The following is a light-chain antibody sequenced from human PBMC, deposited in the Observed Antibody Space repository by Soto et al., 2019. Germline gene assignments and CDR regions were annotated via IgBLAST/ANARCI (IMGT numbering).Light chain of an antibody. CDR1: QSVINN. CDR3: QQYTNWPLS. V-gene: IGKV3-15*01. J-gene: IGKJ4*01. CDR2: GAS. Sequence: EIVMTQSPATLSVSQGERATLSCRATQSVINNLAWYQQKPGQAPRLLIYGASTRATGIPARFSGSGSGTEFTLTIGSLQSEDFAVYYCQQYTNWPLSFGGGTKVEIK.